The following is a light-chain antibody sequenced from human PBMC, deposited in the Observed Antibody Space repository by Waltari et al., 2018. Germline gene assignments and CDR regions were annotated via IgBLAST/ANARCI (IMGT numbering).Light chain of an antibody. CDR1: QSISTS. V-gene: IGKV1-39*01. CDR2: AAS. CDR3: QQSYSTLYT. Sequence: DIQMTQSPSSLSASVGDRVTITCRASQSISTSLNWYQQKPGKSPKLLIFAASNLESGIPSRFSGSGSGTDFTLTISSLQPEDFATYYCQQSYSTLYTFGQGTKLEIK. J-gene: IGKJ2*01.